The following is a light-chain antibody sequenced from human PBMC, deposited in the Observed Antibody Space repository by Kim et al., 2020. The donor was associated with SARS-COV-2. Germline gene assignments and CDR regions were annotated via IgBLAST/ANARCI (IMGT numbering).Light chain of an antibody. CDR2: VGTGGIVG. Sequence: QPVLTQPPSASASLGASVTLTCTLSSGYSNYKVDWYQQRPGKGPRFVMRVGTGGIVGSKGDGIPDRFSVLGSGLNRYLTIKNIQEEDEWDYHCGADHGSGSSFVYVFGTGTKVTVL. CDR1: SGYSNYK. V-gene: IGLV9-49*01. J-gene: IGLJ1*01. CDR3: GADHGSGSSFVYV.